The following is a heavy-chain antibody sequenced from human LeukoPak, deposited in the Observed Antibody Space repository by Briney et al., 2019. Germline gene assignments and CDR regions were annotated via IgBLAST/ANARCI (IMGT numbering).Heavy chain of an antibody. CDR3: ATPGLLGYCSSAICAPPGY. D-gene: IGHD2-2*01. J-gene: IGHJ4*02. V-gene: IGHV3-11*03. CDR2: ISGGSTHT. Sequence: GGSLRLSCAASGFTFSDYYMSWIRQAPGKGLEWVSYISGGSTHTNYADSVKGRFTISRDNAKKSLYLQMNSLRAEDTAVYYCATPGLLGYCSSAICAPPGYWGQGTLVTVSS. CDR1: GFTFSDYY.